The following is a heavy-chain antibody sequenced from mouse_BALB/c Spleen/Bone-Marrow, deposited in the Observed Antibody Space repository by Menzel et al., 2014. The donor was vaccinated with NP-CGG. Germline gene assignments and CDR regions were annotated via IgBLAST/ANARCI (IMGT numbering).Heavy chain of an antibody. J-gene: IGHJ1*01. CDR3: ARELGRWYFDV. CDR1: GYAFTNYL. CDR2: INPGSGGT. D-gene: IGHD4-1*01. Sequence: QVQLKQSGAELVRPGTSVKVSCKASGYAFTNYLIEWVKQRPGQGLEWIGVINPGSGGTNYNEKFKGKATLTADKSSSTAYMQLSSLTSDGSAVYFCARELGRWYFDVWGAGTTVTVSS. V-gene: IGHV1-54*01.